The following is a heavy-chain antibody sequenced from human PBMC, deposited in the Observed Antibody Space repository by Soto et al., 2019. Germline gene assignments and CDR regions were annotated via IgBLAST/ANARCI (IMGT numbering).Heavy chain of an antibody. CDR3: ARGRYGLGVDY. D-gene: IGHD1-26*01. CDR1: GFTFSSYS. Sequence: EVQLVESGGGLVQPGGSLRLSCAASGFTFSSYSMNWVRQAPGKGLEWVSYISSSSGTIYYADSVKGRFTISRDNAKNSLYLRMNSRRDEDTAVYYCARGRYGLGVDYWGQGTLVTVSS. CDR2: ISSSSGTI. J-gene: IGHJ4*02. V-gene: IGHV3-48*02.